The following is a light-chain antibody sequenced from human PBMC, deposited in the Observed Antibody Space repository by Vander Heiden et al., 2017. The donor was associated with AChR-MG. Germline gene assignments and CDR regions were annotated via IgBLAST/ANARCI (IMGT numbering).Light chain of an antibody. J-gene: IGLJ3*02. CDR2: NVN. CDR3: CSYTSSAIQWV. CDR1: STDVGSYDY. Sequence: QSALIQPPSVSGSPGQSVTISCTGTSTDVGSYDYVSWYQQHPGTVPKPMSYNVNTRPSGVPDRFSGSKSGVTASMTISGLQAEDEADYLCCSYTSSAIQWVFGGGTKLTVL. V-gene: IGLV2-11*01.